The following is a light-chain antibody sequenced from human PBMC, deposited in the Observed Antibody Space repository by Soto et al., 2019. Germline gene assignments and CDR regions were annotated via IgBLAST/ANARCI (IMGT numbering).Light chain of an antibody. J-gene: IGKJ4*01. CDR3: QQYGSSPPVT. CDR1: QSVSSSY. CDR2: GAS. V-gene: IGKV3-20*01. Sequence: EIVLTQSPGTLSLSPGERATLSCRASQSVSSSYLAWYQQKPGQAPRLLIYGASSRATGIPDRVSGSGSGTDFTLTISRLEPEEFAVYYCQQYGSSPPVTFGGGTKVEIK.